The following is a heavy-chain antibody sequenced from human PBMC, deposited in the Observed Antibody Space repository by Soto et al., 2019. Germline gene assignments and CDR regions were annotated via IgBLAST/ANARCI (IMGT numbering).Heavy chain of an antibody. V-gene: IGHV4-39*01. CDR2: IYYSGST. CDR3: ARHNVLGAAFDI. CDR1: GGSISSSSYY. Sequence: SETLSLTCTVSGGSISSSSYYWGWIRQPPGKGLEWIGSIYYSGSTYYNPSLKSRVTISVDTSKNQFSLKLSSVTAADTAVYYCARHNVLGAAFDIWGQGTMVTVSS. D-gene: IGHD3-16*01. J-gene: IGHJ3*02.